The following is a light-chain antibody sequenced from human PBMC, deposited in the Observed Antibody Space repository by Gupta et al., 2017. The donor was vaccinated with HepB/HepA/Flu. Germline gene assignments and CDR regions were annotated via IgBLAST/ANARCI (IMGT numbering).Light chain of an antibody. Sequence: QSFLTQPLSVSGTPGQTISISCFGSRSNVGNAYVCWYQKLPRTAHKLLMLSNNQRHSGVPDRFPCSKSGSSALLAISALRPEDEAEYYCAVWAASLSAWLFGGGTKLT. CDR3: AVWAASLSAWL. CDR1: RSNVGNAY. V-gene: IGLV1-47*01. CDR2: SNN. J-gene: IGLJ3*02.